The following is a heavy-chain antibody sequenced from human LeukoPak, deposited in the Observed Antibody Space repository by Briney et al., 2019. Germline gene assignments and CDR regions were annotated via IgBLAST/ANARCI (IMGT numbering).Heavy chain of an antibody. CDR3: ARGTTINNFDN. Sequence: GGSLRLSCAGSGFAFSSFEMNWVRQAPGKGLEWVSYISTSGSNIHYAGSVKGRFTISRDNAKNSLYLQMNSLREEDTAVYYCARGTTINNFDNWGQGTLVTVSS. V-gene: IGHV3-48*03. D-gene: IGHD5-12*01. J-gene: IGHJ4*02. CDR2: ISTSGSNI. CDR1: GFAFSSFE.